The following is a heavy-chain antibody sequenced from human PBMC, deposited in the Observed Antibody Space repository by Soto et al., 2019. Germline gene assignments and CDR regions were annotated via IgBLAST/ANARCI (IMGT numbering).Heavy chain of an antibody. V-gene: IGHV4-59*08. CDR2: IYYSGST. CDR1: GGSISSYY. Sequence: PSETLSLTCTVSGGSISSYYWSWIRQPPGKGLEWIGYIYYSGSTNYNPSLKSRVTISVDTSKNQFSLKLSSVTAADTAVYYCARHGQDIVVVVAADNWFDPWGQGTLVTVSS. D-gene: IGHD2-15*01. J-gene: IGHJ5*02. CDR3: ARHGQDIVVVVAADNWFDP.